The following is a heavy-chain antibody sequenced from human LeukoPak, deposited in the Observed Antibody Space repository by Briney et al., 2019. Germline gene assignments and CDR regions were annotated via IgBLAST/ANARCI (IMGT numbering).Heavy chain of an antibody. CDR2: IKQDGSEK. V-gene: IGHV3-7*01. J-gene: IGHJ3*02. CDR3: ARDRGTYYYDTTSHYDAFDI. CDR1: GFTLSTYW. D-gene: IGHD3-22*01. Sequence: GGSLRLSCAASGFTLSTYWMSWVRQAPGKGLEWVANIKQDGSEKYYVDSVKGRFTISRDNAKNSLYLQMNSLRAEDTAVYYCARDRGTYYYDTTSHYDAFDIWGQGTMVTVSS.